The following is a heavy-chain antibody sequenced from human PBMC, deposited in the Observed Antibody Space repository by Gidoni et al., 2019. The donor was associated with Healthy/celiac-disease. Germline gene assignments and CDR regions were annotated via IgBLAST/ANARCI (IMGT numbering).Heavy chain of an antibody. CDR2: ISYDGSNK. V-gene: IGHV3-30*03. Sequence: QVQLVESGGGVVQPGRSLRLSCAASGFTFSSYGMHWVRQAPGKGLEWVAVISYDGSNKYYADSVKGRFTISRDNSKNTLYLQMNSLRAEDTAVYYCARGRGRGVIIKPFDYWGQGTLVTVSS. D-gene: IGHD3-10*01. CDR1: GFTFSSYG. J-gene: IGHJ4*02. CDR3: ARGRGRGVIIKPFDY.